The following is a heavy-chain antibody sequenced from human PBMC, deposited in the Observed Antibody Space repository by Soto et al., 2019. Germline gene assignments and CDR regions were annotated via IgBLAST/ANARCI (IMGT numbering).Heavy chain of an antibody. CDR3: ARDGNCFGSSWCIYYGMDV. CDR1: GFTFSSYA. D-gene: IGHD6-13*01. CDR2: ISYDGSNK. V-gene: IGHV3-30-3*01. Sequence: GGSLRLSCAASGFTFSSYAMHWVRQAPGKGLEWVAVISYDGSNKYYADSVKGRFTISRDNSKNTLYLQMNSLRAEDTAVYYCARDGNCFGSSWCIYYGMDVWGQGTTVTVSS. J-gene: IGHJ6*02.